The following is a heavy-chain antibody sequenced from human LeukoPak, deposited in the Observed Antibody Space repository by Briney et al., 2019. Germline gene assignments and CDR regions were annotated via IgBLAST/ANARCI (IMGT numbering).Heavy chain of an antibody. CDR1: GGSISSGSYY. CDR2: IYTSGST. J-gene: IGHJ3*02. V-gene: IGHV4-61*02. CDR3: ARDRNSGSYLDAFDI. D-gene: IGHD1-26*01. Sequence: SQTLSLTCTVSGGSISSGSYYWSWIRQPAGKGLEWIGRIYTSGSTNYNPSLKSRVTISVDTSKNQFSLKLSSVTAADTAVYYCARDRNSGSYLDAFDIWGQGTMVTVSS.